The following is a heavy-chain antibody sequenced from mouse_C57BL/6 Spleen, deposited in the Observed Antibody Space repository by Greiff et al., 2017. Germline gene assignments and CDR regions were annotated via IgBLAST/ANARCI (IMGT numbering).Heavy chain of an antibody. J-gene: IGHJ4*01. D-gene: IGHD2-5*01. CDR2: IWTGGGT. V-gene: IGHV2-9-1*01. CDR1: GFSLTSYA. Sequence: VHLVESGPGLVAPSQSLSITCTVSGFSLTSYAISWVRQPPGKGLEWLGVIWTGGGTNYNSALKSRLSISKDNSKSQVFLKMNSLQTDDTARYYCARNSYSNYGNMDYWGQGTSVTVSS. CDR3: ARNSYSNYGNMDY.